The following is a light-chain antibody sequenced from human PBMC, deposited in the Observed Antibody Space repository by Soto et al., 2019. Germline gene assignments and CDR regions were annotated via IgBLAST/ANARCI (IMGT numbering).Light chain of an antibody. J-gene: IGKJ4*02. V-gene: IGKV1-5*03. CDR3: QHYNSYSEA. CDR1: QTISSW. Sequence: DIQMTLSPSTLSGSVADRVTITCRASQTISSWLAWYQQTPGKAPKLLIYKASTLKSGVPSRFSGSGSGTEFTLTISSLQPDDFAPYYCQHYNSYSEAFGGGTKVDIK. CDR2: KAS.